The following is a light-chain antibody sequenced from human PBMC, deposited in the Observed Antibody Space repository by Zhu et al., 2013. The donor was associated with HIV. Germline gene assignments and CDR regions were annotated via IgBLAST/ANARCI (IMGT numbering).Light chain of an antibody. Sequence: QSVLTQPPSASATPGQRVTISCSGGSANIETNTVNWYQQLPGAAPRLLIYKNNYRPSGVPDRFSGSKSGTSASLAISGLQSDDEADYYCGTWDHRLNGWVFGGGTKLTVL. J-gene: IGLJ3*02. CDR1: SANIETNT. CDR2: KNN. CDR3: GTWDHRLNGWV. V-gene: IGLV1-44*01.